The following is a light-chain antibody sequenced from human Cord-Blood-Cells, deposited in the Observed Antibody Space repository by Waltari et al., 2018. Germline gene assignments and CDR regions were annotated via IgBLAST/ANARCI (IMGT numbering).Light chain of an antibody. Sequence: QSALTQPPSASGSPGQSVTISCTGTSSDVGGYNYVSWYQQHPGKAPKLMIDEVSKRPSGVPDRFSGSKSGNTASLTVSGLQAEDEADYYCSSYAGSNNNYVFGTGTKVTVL. J-gene: IGLJ1*01. CDR3: SSYAGSNNNYV. CDR2: EVS. V-gene: IGLV2-8*01. CDR1: SSDVGGYNY.